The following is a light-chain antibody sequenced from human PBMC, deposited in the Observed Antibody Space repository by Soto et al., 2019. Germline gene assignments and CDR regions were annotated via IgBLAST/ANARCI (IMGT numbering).Light chain of an antibody. CDR3: CSYVYSNSGV. J-gene: IGLJ3*02. V-gene: IGLV2-23*01. CDR1: SSDVLSYAS. CDR2: EGN. Sequence: QSALTQPASVSGSPGQSITISCTGASSDVLSYASVSWYQHQPGKAPKLIIYEGNKRPSGVSHRFSGPRSGNMASLTISGLQAEDEADYYCCSYVYSNSGVFGGGTQLTVL.